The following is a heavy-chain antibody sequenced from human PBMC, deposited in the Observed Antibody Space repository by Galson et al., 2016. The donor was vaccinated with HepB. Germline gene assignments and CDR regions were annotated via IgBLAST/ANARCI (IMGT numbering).Heavy chain of an antibody. CDR3: VRDRVADYVYYAYSFDV. J-gene: IGHJ6*03. CDR1: GFMFSAYW. V-gene: IGHV3-7*03. D-gene: IGHD4-17*01. Sequence: SLRLSCAGSGFMFSAYWMTWVRQAPGKGLEWVANINEDGSKKKFVDSVKGRFTISRDNTKNSVFLQMNSVRAEDTAVYYCVRDRVADYVYYAYSFDVWGQGTTVIVSS. CDR2: INEDGSKK.